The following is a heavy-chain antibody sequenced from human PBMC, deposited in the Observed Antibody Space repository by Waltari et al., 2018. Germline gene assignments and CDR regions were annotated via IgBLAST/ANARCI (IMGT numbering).Heavy chain of an antibody. CDR1: GYTFTSYG. Sequence: QVQLVQSGAEVKKPGASVKVSCKASGYTFTSYGISWVRQAPGQGLEWMGWISAYNGNTNYAQKLQGSVTMTTDTSTSTAYMELRSLRSDDTAVYYCARGPAHYYSSSSPLPSYYYYMDVWGKGTTVTISS. CDR2: ISAYNGNT. CDR3: ARGPAHYYSSSSPLPSYYYYMDV. V-gene: IGHV1-18*01. D-gene: IGHD6-6*01. J-gene: IGHJ6*03.